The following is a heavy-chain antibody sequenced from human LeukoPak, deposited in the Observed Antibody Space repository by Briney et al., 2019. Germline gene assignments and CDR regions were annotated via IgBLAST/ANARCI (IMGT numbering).Heavy chain of an antibody. CDR2: IYSAGST. Sequence: GGSLRLSCTVSGFTVSSNSMSWVRQAPGKGLEWVSFIYSAGSTHCSDSVKGRFTISIDNSKNTLYLQMNSLRAEDTAVYYCARRAGAYTHPYDYWGQGTLVTVSS. V-gene: IGHV3-53*01. CDR3: ARRAGAYTHPYDY. J-gene: IGHJ4*02. D-gene: IGHD3-16*01. CDR1: GFTVSSNS.